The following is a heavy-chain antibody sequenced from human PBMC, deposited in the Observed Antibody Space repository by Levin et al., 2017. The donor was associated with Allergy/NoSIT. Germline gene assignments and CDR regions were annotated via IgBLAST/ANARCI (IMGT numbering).Heavy chain of an antibody. CDR3: ARGSLRRCSSTSCYYMVGGDAFDS. CDR1: GYTFTSYG. CDR2: ISAYNGNT. D-gene: IGHD2-2*01. Sequence: ASVKVSCKASGYTFTSYGISWVRQAPGQGLEWMGWISAYNGNTNYAQKLQGRVTMTTDTSTSTAYMELRSLRSDDTAVYYCARGSLRRCSSTSCYYMVGGDAFDSWGQGTMVTVSS. J-gene: IGHJ3*02. V-gene: IGHV1-18*01.